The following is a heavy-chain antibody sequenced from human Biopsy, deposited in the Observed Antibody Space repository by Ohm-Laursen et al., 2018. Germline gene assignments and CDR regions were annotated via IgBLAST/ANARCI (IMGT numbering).Heavy chain of an antibody. D-gene: IGHD3-3*01. CDR1: GYTFTDYG. CDR2: IYPNSGDT. CDR3: ARDLLEWSLPS. V-gene: IGHV1-2*02. J-gene: IGHJ4*02. Sequence: ASVKVSCNASGYTFTDYGVSWVRQAPGQGLEWMGSIYPNSGDTDFAQKFQGRVSMTRDTSVSTAYLELSSLRSDDTAIYYCARDLLEWSLPSWGQGTLVTVSS.